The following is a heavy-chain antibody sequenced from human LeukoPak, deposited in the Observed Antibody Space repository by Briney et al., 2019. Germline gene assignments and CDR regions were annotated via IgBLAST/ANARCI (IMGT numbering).Heavy chain of an antibody. CDR2: VGTSGHT. CDR3: VRSFYGDHPY. CDR1: GFTFSSYA. V-gene: IGHV3-13*01. D-gene: IGHD4-17*01. J-gene: IGHJ4*02. Sequence: GGSLRLSCAASGFTFSSYAMHWVRHGPGEGLEWVAAVGTSGHTFYPDSVKGQFTISRENARNSVYLQMNSLRAGDTAVYYCVRSFYGDHPYWGQGTLVTVSS.